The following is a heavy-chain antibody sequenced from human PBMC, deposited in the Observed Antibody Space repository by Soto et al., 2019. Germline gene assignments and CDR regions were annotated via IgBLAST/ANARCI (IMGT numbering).Heavy chain of an antibody. J-gene: IGHJ4*02. D-gene: IGHD6-13*01. CDR1: GFSLSTSGVG. Sequence: QITLKESGPTLVKPTQTLTLTCTCSGFSLSTSGVGVGWIRQPPGKALEWLALIYWDDDKRYSPSLKSRLTITKDTSKNQVVLTMTNMDPVDTATYYCAHRLVAAAGFDYWGQGTLVTVSS. CDR3: AHRLVAAAGFDY. CDR2: IYWDDDK. V-gene: IGHV2-5*02.